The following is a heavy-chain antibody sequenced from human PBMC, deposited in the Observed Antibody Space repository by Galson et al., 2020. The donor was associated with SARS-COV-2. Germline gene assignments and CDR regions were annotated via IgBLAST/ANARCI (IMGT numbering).Heavy chain of an antibody. CDR1: GYTLTELS. V-gene: IGHV1-24*01. CDR2: FDPEDGET. D-gene: IGHD3-10*01. CDR3: ATDGGPSRITMVRGEVGFDP. Sequence: ASVKVSCKVSGYTLTELSMHWVRQAPGKGLEWMGGFDPEDGETIYAQKFQGRVTMTEDTSTDTAYMELSSLRSEDTAVYYCATDGGPSRITMVRGEVGFDPWGQGTLVTVSS. J-gene: IGHJ5*02.